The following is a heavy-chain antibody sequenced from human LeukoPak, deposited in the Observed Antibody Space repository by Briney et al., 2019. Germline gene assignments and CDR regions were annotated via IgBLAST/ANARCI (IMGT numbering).Heavy chain of an antibody. V-gene: IGHV3-33*06. CDR1: GFTFSSYG. J-gene: IGHJ4*02. CDR3: AKGRGTGSYSLDY. Sequence: PGRSLRLSCAASGFTFSSYGMHWVRQAPGKGLEWVAVIWYDGSNKYYADSVKGRFTISRDYSKNTLYLQMNSLRAEDTAVYYCAKGRGTGSYSLDYWGQGTLVTVSS. CDR2: IWYDGSNK. D-gene: IGHD1-26*01.